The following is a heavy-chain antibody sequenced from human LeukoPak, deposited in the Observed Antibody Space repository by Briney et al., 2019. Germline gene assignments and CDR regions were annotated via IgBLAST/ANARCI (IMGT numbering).Heavy chain of an antibody. CDR2: IYPGDSDT. D-gene: IGHD3-3*01. CDR1: GYSFTSYW. V-gene: IGHV5-51*01. CDR3: ARLGSPYYDFWSGYFWGAFDI. Sequence: GESLKISCKGSGYSFTSYWIGWVRQMPGKGLEWMGIIYPGDSDTRYSPSFQGQVTISADKSISTAYLQWSSLKASDTAMYYCARLGSPYYDFWSGYFWGAFDIWGQGTMVTVSS. J-gene: IGHJ3*02.